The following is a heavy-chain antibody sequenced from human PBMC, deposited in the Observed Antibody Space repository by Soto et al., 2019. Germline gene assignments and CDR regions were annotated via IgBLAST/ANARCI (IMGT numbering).Heavy chain of an antibody. CDR3: ARKDKSGYFNWFDP. J-gene: IGHJ5*02. D-gene: IGHD3-22*01. V-gene: IGHV5-51*01. CDR2: IFPSDSDT. CDR1: GYKFTSYW. Sequence: ESLKISCRTSGYKFTSYWIAWVRQMPGKGLEWMGIIFPSDSDTRYSPSFQGQVTISADRSTSTVFLQWASLKASDTAVYFCARKDKSGYFNWFDPWGQGTLVTVSS.